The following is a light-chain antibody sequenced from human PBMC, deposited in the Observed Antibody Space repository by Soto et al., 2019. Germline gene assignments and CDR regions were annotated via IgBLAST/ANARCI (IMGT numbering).Light chain of an antibody. CDR2: DAS. V-gene: IGKV3-11*01. CDR1: QSVSSY. CDR3: QQRSNWPPIT. Sequence: EIVLTQSPATLSLSPGERATVSCRSSQSVSSYLAWYQQKPGQAPRLLIYDASNRATGIPARFSGSGSGTDFTLTISSLEPGDFAVYYCQQRSNWPPITFGQGTRLEI. J-gene: IGKJ5*01.